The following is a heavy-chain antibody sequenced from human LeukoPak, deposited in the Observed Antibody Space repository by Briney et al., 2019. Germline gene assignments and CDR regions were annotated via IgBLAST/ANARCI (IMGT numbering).Heavy chain of an antibody. CDR2: IHHRGGT. V-gene: IGHV4-4*02. CDR3: TTNGWYCLDH. D-gene: IGHD6-19*01. J-gene: IGHJ1*01. CDR1: GGSISSDNW. Sequence: SETLSLTCAVSGGSISSDNWWSWVRQPPGKRLEWVGEIHHRGGTNYNPSLQSRVTISVDKSNNHFSLRLTSVTAADTAVYYCTTNGWYCLDHWGQGALVTVSS.